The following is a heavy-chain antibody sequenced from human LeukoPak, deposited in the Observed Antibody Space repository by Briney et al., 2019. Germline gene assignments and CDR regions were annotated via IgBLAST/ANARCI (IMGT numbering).Heavy chain of an antibody. CDR1: GFTFSSYW. V-gene: IGHV3-74*01. CDR3: AKDSSYDFWSGYYAPHY. J-gene: IGHJ4*02. D-gene: IGHD3-3*01. CDR2: INTDGSST. Sequence: GGSLRLSCAASGFTFSSYWMHWVRQAPGKGLVWVSRINTDGSSTSYADSVKGRFTISRDNSKNTLYLQMNSLRAEDTAVYYCAKDSSYDFWSGYYAPHYWGQGTLVTVSS.